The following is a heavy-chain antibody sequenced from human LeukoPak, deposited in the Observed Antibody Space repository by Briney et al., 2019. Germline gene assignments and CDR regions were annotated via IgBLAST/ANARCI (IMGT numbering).Heavy chain of an antibody. J-gene: IGHJ3*02. V-gene: IGHV4-59*11. D-gene: IGHD3-22*01. CDR1: GSSINSHH. CDR2: IDYSGST. CDR3: ATTYERSAFYYHKPFDI. Sequence: SAETLSLTCTVSGSSINSHHWTWIRLPPGKGLEWIGYIDYSGSTNYNPSLKGRVTISVDPANNHFSLTLSSMTAPDAAVYYCATTYERSAFYYHKPFDIWGQGTMVTVSS.